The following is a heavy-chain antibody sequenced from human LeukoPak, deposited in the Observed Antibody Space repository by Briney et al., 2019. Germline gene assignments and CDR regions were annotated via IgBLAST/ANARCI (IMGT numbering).Heavy chain of an antibody. V-gene: IGHV4-34*01. CDR1: GGSFSGYY. CDR3: ARSASYGSGSDY. CDR2: INHSGST. J-gene: IGHJ4*02. Sequence: PSETLSLTCAVYGGSFSGYYWSWIRQPPGKGLEWIGEINHSGSTNYNPSLKSRVTISVDTSKNQFSLKLSSVTAADTAVYYCARSASYGSGSDYWGQGTLVTVPS. D-gene: IGHD3-10*01.